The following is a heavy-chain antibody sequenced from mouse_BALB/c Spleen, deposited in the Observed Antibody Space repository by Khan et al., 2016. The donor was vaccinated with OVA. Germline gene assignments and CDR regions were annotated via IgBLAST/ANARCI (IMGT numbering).Heavy chain of an antibody. Sequence: VQLQESGAELVRPGASVKLSCKTSGYTFTSYWIHWVKQRPGQGLEWIARIYPGTDNTYYNEKLKDKATLTADKSSSTAYMQLSSLKSEDSAVYFCAREEALYYFDYWGQGTTLTVSS. V-gene: IGHV1-76*01. D-gene: IGHD3-2*02. CDR2: IYPGTDNT. CDR1: GYTFTSYW. CDR3: AREEALYYFDY. J-gene: IGHJ2*01.